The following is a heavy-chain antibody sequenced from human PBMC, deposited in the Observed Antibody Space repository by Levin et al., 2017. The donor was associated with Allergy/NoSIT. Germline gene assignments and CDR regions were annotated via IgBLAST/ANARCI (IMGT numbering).Heavy chain of an antibody. CDR1: GFTFSDYS. Sequence: SGGSLRLSCAASGFTFSDYSMSWVRQAPGKGLEWVFSISSSSSYIYSADSVEGRFTVSRDNAKNSLYLQMNSLRAEDTAVYYCARTDYFDYWGQGTLVTVSS. V-gene: IGHV3-21*01. J-gene: IGHJ4*02. CDR3: ARTDYFDY. CDR2: ISSSSSYI.